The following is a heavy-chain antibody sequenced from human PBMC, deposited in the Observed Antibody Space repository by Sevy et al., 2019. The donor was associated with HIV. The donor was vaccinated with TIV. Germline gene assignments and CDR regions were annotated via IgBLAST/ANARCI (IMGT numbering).Heavy chain of an antibody. CDR2: IYSSGRHGYTSGST. Sequence: SETLSLTCTVSGGSIRGYHWSWIRQPAGKGLEWIGRIYSSGRHGYTSGSTNYNPSLKGRFTMSLDTSKNQFSLNLISVTAADTAFYYCARERSEAAVPYSFDYWGQGTLVTVSS. D-gene: IGHD6-13*01. J-gene: IGHJ4*02. V-gene: IGHV4-4*07. CDR3: ARERSEAAVPYSFDY. CDR1: GGSIRGYH.